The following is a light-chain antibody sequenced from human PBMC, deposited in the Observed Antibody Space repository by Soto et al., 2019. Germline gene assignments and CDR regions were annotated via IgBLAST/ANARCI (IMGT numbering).Light chain of an antibody. CDR3: QTWGTGIRV. CDR2: LNSDGSH. J-gene: IGLJ3*02. Sequence: QSVLTQSPSASASLGASVKLTCTLSSGHSSYAIAWHQQQPEKGPRYLMKLNSDGSHSNGDGIPDRFSGSSSGAERYLTISSLQSEDEADYYCQTWGTGIRVFGGGTKLTVL. CDR1: SGHSSYA. V-gene: IGLV4-69*01.